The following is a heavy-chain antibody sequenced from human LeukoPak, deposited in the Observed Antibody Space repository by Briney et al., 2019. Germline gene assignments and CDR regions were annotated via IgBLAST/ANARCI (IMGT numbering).Heavy chain of an antibody. CDR1: GGSFSGYY. CDR2: INHSGST. J-gene: IGHJ5*02. V-gene: IGHV4-34*01. CDR3: AAESWRNDEGQIRGHWFDP. Sequence: SETLSLTCAVYGGSFSGYYWSWIRQPPGKGLEWIGEINHSGSTNYNPSLKSRVTISVDTSKNQFSLNLNSLTAADTAVYYCAAESWRNDEGQIRGHWFDPWGQGTLVTVSS. D-gene: IGHD1-1*01.